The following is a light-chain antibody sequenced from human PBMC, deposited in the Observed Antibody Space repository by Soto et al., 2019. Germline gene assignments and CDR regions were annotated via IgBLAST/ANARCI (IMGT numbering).Light chain of an antibody. V-gene: IGKV1-27*01. CDR2: AAS. Sequence: DIQMTQTPSSLSSSVGDRVTIACRASQGISTYLAWYQQKPGKVPKLLIYAASTLLSGVPSRFSGSGSGTDFTLTISRLEPEDFAVYYCQQYGSSLWTFGQGTKVDIK. CDR3: QQYGSSLWT. CDR1: QGISTY. J-gene: IGKJ1*01.